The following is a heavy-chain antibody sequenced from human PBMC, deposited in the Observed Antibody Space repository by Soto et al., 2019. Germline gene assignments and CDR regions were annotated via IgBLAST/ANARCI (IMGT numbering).Heavy chain of an antibody. CDR2: TYYRSKWYY. V-gene: IGHV6-1*01. D-gene: IGHD6-19*01. CDR1: GDSVSSNSAG. CDR3: VRFGSGWNY. Sequence: QTLSLTCAISGDSVSSNSAGWNWIRQSPSRGLEWLGRTYYRSKWYYEYAVSVKGRIIINPDTSKNQVSLQLSSVTPEDTAMYYCVRFGSGWNYWGQGSPVTVSS. J-gene: IGHJ4*02.